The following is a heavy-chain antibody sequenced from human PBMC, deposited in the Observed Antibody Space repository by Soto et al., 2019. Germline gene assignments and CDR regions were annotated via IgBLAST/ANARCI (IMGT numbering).Heavy chain of an antibody. Sequence: GGSLRLSCAASGFTFSSYGMHWVRQAPGKGLEWVAVIWYDGSNKYYADSVKGRFTISRDNSKNTLYLQMNSLRAEDTAVYYCARDQHLSNYGKNYYYYYGMDVWGQGTTVTVSS. CDR3: ARDQHLSNYGKNYYYYYGMDV. V-gene: IGHV3-33*01. D-gene: IGHD4-4*01. CDR2: IWYDGSNK. J-gene: IGHJ6*02. CDR1: GFTFSSYG.